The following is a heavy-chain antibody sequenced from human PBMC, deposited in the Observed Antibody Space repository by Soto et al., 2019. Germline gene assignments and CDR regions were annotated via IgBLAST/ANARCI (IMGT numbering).Heavy chain of an antibody. V-gene: IGHV1-24*01. D-gene: IGHD1-26*01. Sequence: ASVKVSCKASGGTFSSYAISWVRQAPGKGLEWMGGFDPEDGETIYAQKFQGRVTMTEDTSTDTAYMELSSLRSEDTAVYYCATAYYDAFDIWGQGTMVTRLL. CDR1: GGTFSSYA. CDR3: ATAYYDAFDI. CDR2: FDPEDGET. J-gene: IGHJ3*02.